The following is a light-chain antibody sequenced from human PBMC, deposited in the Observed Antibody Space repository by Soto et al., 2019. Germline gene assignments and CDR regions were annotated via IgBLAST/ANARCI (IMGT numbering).Light chain of an antibody. V-gene: IGKV1-39*01. J-gene: IGKJ2*01. CDR1: QSISSY. CDR3: QQSYSIPNT. CDR2: AAS. Sequence: DIEMTQSPSSLSASVGDRVTITCRASQSISSYLNWYQQKPGKAPKLLIYAASSLQSGVPSRFSGSGSGTEFTLTISSLQPEDFATYYCQQSYSIPNTFGQGTKLEIK.